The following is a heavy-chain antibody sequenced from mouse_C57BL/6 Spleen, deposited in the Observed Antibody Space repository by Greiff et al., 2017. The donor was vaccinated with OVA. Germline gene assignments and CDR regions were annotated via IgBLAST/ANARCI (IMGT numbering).Heavy chain of an antibody. CDR3: ARVYGSSHWYFDV. Sequence: VQLQQPGTELVKPGASVKLSCNASGYTFTSYWMHWVKQRPGQGLEWIGNINPSNGGTNYNEKFKSKATLTVDKSSSTAYMQLSSLTSEDSAVYYCARVYGSSHWYFDVWGTGTTVAVSS. CDR1: GYTFTSYW. V-gene: IGHV1-53*01. D-gene: IGHD1-1*01. CDR2: INPSNGGT. J-gene: IGHJ1*03.